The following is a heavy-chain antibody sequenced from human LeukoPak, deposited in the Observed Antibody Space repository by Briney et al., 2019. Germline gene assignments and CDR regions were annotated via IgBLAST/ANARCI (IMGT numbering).Heavy chain of an antibody. J-gene: IGHJ6*02. D-gene: IGHD1-26*01. Sequence: GRSQRLSCAATGFTFKDYGMHWVRQPPGKGLEWVSIINWNGGGTDYADSVKGRFTISRDNAKDSLYLQLSSLRPEDTALYYCAKHMRATNTYSFFGLDVWGQGTTVTVSS. V-gene: IGHV3-9*01. CDR2: INWNGGGT. CDR3: AKHMRATNTYSFFGLDV. CDR1: GFTFKDYG.